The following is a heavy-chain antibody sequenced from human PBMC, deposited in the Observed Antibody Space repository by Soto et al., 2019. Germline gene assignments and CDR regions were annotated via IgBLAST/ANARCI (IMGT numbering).Heavy chain of an antibody. CDR1: GYTFTSYG. V-gene: IGHV1-18*01. J-gene: IGHJ5*02. D-gene: IGHD3-3*01. CDR2: ISAYNGNT. CDR3: ARVITIFGVAEYNWFDP. Sequence: ASVKVSCKASGYTFTSYGISWVLQAPGQGLEWMGWISAYNGNTNYAQKLQGRVTMTTDTSTSTAYMELRSLRSDDTAVYYCARVITIFGVAEYNWFDPWGQGTLVTVSS.